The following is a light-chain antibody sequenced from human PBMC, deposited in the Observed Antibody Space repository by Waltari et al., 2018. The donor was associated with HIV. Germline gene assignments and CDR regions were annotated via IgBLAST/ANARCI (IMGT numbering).Light chain of an antibody. CDR1: SSDVGGCNY. J-gene: IGLJ1*01. CDR2: EVT. CDR3: SSYAGSNNYV. V-gene: IGLV2-8*01. Sequence: QSALTQPPSASVSPGQSVTISCTGTSSDVGGCNYVSWYQQHPGKAPKLIIYEVTKLPSGVPDRFSGSKSGNTASLTVSGLQAEDEADYYCSSYAGSNNYVFGTGTKVTVL.